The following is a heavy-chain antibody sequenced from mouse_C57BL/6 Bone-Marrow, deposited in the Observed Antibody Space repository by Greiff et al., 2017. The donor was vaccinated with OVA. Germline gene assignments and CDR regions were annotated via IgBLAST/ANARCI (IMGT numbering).Heavy chain of an antibody. D-gene: IGHD4-1*01. V-gene: IGHV1-55*01. CDR3: ARSKLTGTYYAMDY. J-gene: IGHJ4*01. CDR1: GYTFTSYW. CDR2: IYPGSGST. Sequence: QVQLQQPGAELVKPGASVKMSCKASGYTFTSYWITWVKQRPGQGLGWIGDIYPGSGSTNYNEKFKSKATLAVDTSSSTAYMQLSSLTSEDSAVYYCARSKLTGTYYAMDYWGQGTSVTVSS.